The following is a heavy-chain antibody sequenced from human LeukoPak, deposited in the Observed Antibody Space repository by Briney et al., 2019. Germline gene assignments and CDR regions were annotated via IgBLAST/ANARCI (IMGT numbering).Heavy chain of an antibody. Sequence: SETLSLTCTVSGYSISSGYYWGWIRQPPGKGLEGIGSIYHSGSTYYNPSLKSRVTISVDTSKNQFSLKLSSVTAADTAVYYCARESGEYYDFWSGYWYYFDYWGQGTLVTVSS. V-gene: IGHV4-38-2*02. D-gene: IGHD3-3*01. J-gene: IGHJ4*02. CDR3: ARESGEYYDFWSGYWYYFDY. CDR1: GYSISSGYY. CDR2: IYHSGST.